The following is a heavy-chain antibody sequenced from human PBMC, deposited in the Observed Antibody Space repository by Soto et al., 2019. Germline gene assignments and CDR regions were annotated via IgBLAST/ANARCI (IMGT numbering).Heavy chain of an antibody. D-gene: IGHD1-1*01. V-gene: IGHV1-69*06. CDR1: GGTXTSYA. Sequence: SXKVSFKASGGTXTSYAISLVRQAPGQGLEWIGGIIPIFCTANYAQKFQGRVTITADKSTSTAYMELSSLRSEDTAVYYCARVAPTSWYFDYWGQGTLVTSPQ. CDR3: ARVAPTSWYFDY. J-gene: IGHJ4*02. CDR2: IIPIFCTA.